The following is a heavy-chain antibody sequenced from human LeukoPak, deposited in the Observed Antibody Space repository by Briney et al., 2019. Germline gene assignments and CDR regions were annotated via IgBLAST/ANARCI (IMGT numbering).Heavy chain of an antibody. CDR3: ARNARYNWFDP. V-gene: IGHV4-61*05. CDR1: GGSISSSSYY. J-gene: IGHJ5*02. CDR2: IHYSGST. Sequence: SETLSLTCTVSGGSISSSSYYWGWIRQSPGRGLEWIGFIHYSGSTNYNPSLKSRVTISLDTSKNQFSLKLSSVTAADTAVYYCARNARYNWFDPWGQGTLVSVSS.